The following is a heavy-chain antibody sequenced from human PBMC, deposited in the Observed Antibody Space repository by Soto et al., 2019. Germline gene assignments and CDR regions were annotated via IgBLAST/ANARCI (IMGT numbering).Heavy chain of an antibody. Sequence: SETLSLTCTVSGGSLGSSSYYWGWIRQSPGKGLEWIGNIYYSGNTFYNPSLKSRVSISVDTSKNQIYQHLSAVTAAKTAIFYCASIAAPGTTHFDFWGQGTLVTVSS. J-gene: IGHJ4*02. CDR3: ASIAAPGTTHFDF. CDR1: GGSLGSSSYY. V-gene: IGHV4-39*01. CDR2: IYYSGNT. D-gene: IGHD6-13*01.